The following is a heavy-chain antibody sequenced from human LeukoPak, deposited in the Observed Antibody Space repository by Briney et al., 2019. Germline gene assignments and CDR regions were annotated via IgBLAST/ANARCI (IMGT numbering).Heavy chain of an antibody. D-gene: IGHD5-12*01. Sequence: GRSLRLSCAASGFTFSNYAMSSVSQAPGKGLGWGSAISGTGGVTYYADSVRGRFTISRDDPKNTLYLQMNSLRAEDTAVYYCAKAQRPDSGCDIDYWGQGTLVTVSS. CDR3: AKAQRPDSGCDIDY. CDR1: GFTFSNYA. CDR2: ISGTGGVT. V-gene: IGHV3-23*01. J-gene: IGHJ4*02.